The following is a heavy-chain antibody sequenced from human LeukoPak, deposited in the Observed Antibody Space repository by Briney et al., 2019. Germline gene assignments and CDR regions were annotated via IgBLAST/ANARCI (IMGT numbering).Heavy chain of an antibody. Sequence: ASXKVSCKASGYTFTCYYMHWVRQAPGQGLEWMGWINPNSGGTNYAQKFQGRVTMTRDTSISTAYMELSRLRSDDTAVYYCAREGAYYYDSRSVWFDPWGQGTLVTVSS. D-gene: IGHD3-22*01. CDR3: AREGAYYYDSRSVWFDP. V-gene: IGHV1-2*02. CDR2: INPNSGGT. J-gene: IGHJ5*02. CDR1: GYTFTCYY.